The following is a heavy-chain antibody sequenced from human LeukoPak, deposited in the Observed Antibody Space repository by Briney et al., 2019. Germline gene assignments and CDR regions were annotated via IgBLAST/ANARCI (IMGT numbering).Heavy chain of an antibody. CDR1: GGSISSGGYY. CDR3: ARGPVLRYFDWLPQNWFDP. Sequence: SETLSLTCTVSGGSISSGGYYWSWIRQHPGKGLEWIGYIYYSGSTYYNPSLKSRVTISVDTSKNQFSLKLSSVTAADTAVYYCARGPVLRYFDWLPQNWFDPWGQGTLVTVSS. D-gene: IGHD3-9*01. V-gene: IGHV4-31*03. CDR2: IYYSGST. J-gene: IGHJ5*02.